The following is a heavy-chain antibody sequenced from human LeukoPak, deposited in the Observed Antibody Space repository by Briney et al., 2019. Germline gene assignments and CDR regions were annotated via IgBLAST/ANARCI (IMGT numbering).Heavy chain of an antibody. J-gene: IGHJ4*02. CDR3: ARGDSSSWYRFDY. CDR1: GYTFTGYY. D-gene: IGHD6-13*01. Sequence: ASVKVSCKASGYTFTGYYMHWVRQAPGQGLEWMGWINPNSGGTNCAQKFQGRVTMTRDTSISTAYMELSRLRSDDTAVYYCARGDSSSWYRFDYRGQGTLVTVSS. V-gene: IGHV1-2*02. CDR2: INPNSGGT.